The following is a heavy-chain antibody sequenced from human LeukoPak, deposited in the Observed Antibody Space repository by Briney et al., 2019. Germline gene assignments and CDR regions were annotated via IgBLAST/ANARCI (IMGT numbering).Heavy chain of an antibody. CDR3: ARHRTITMIVVVIPGSVDV. CDR1: GGSISNSSYY. CDR2: IYYSGNT. D-gene: IGHD3-22*01. V-gene: IGHV4-39*01. Sequence: SETLSLTCAVSGGSISNSSYYWGWIRQPPGKGLEWIGSIYYSGNTYYNPSLKSRVTISVDTSKNQFSLKLSSVTAAVTAVYYCARHRTITMIVVVIPGSVDVWGKGTTVTISS. J-gene: IGHJ6*04.